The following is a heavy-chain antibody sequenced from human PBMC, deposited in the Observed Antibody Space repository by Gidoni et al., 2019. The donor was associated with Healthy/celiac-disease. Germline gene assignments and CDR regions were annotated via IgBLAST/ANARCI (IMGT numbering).Heavy chain of an antibody. V-gene: IGHV2-5*01. CDR2: IYWNDDK. D-gene: IGHD3-22*01. Sequence: QITLKESGPTLVKPTQTLTLTCTFYGFSLSTRGVGLVWIRQPPGKALEWLALIYWNDDKRYSPSLKSRLTITKATSKNQVVLTMTNMDPVDTATYYCAHDYYDGKDRAFDIWGQGTMVTVSS. CDR3: AHDYYDGKDRAFDI. CDR1: GFSLSTRGVG. J-gene: IGHJ3*02.